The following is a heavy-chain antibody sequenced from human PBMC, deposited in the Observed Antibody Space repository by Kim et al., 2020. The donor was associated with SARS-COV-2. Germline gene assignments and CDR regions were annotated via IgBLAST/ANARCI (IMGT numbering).Heavy chain of an antibody. V-gene: IGHV3-33*01. CDR2: IWYDGSSK. CDR3: SSDPGPPIYYYYINV. J-gene: IGHJ6*03. CDR1: GFTFSSYG. Sequence: GGSLRLSCAASGFTFSSYGMHWVRQAPGKGLEWVAVIWYDGSSKYNADSAHGRFTISSDNSKNTLHLHMKSISAEATAAYYYSSDPGPPIYYYYINVWG.